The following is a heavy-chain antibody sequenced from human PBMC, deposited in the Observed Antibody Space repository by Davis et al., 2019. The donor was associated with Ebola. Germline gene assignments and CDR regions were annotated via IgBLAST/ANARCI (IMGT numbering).Heavy chain of an antibody. Sequence: GESLKISCAASGFTFSNAWMSWVRQAPGKGLEWVGRIKSKTDGGTTDYAAPVKGRFTISRDDSKNTLYLQMNSLKTEDTAVYYCARGVSRDGYNYRWYFDYWGQGTLVTVSS. J-gene: IGHJ4*02. CDR3: ARGVSRDGYNYRWYFDY. CDR1: GFTFSNAW. CDR2: IKSKTDGGTT. V-gene: IGHV3-15*01. D-gene: IGHD5-24*01.